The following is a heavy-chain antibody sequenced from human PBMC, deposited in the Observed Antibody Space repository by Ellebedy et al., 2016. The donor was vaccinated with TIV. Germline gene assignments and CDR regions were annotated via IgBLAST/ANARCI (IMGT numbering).Heavy chain of an antibody. D-gene: IGHD6-6*01. CDR2: IGTYDGNT. CDR1: GYTFTTYG. CDR3: ARDRDGSSSSDFQH. Sequence: AASVKVSCKASGYTFTTYGITWVRQAPGHGPEWMGWIGTYDGNTKYAQKLQGRVTMTRETSTSTAYMGLRSLRSDDTAVYYCARDRDGSSSSDFQHWGPGTLVTVSS. V-gene: IGHV1-18*04. J-gene: IGHJ1*01.